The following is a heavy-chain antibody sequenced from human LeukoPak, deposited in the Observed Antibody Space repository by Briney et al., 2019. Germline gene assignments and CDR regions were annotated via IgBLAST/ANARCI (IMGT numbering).Heavy chain of an antibody. J-gene: IGHJ4*02. CDR1: GYTFTGYY. CDR3: ATYRSAWSCFDF. Sequence: ASVKVSCKASGYTFTGYYIHWVRQAPGQGLEWMGWINPLSAGTNYAQQFHGRVTMTRDTSISTAYMELSRLTSDDTALYYCATYRSAWSCFDFWGQGTLVTVSS. CDR2: INPLSAGT. V-gene: IGHV1-2*02. D-gene: IGHD6-19*01.